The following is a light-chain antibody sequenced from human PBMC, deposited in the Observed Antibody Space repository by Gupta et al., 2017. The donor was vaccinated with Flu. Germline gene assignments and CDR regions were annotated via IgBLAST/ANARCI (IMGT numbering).Light chain of an antibody. V-gene: IGLV1-36*01. CDR1: NSNIGNNA. CDR3: ASWDDRLNGWV. Sequence: QFVLTQPPSVSEAPRQRVSISCSGSNSNIGNNAVSWYQQLPGEAPKLLIYYDDLLPSGVSARFSGSKSGASASLAISGLQSEDEADYYCASWDDRLNGWVFGGGTKLTVL. J-gene: IGLJ3*02. CDR2: YDD.